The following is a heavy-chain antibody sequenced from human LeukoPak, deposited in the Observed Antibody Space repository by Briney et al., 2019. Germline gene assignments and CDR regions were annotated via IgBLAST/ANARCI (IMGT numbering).Heavy chain of an antibody. CDR1: GFTFSNYA. Sequence: GGSLRLSCAASGFTFSNYAMSWVRQAPGKGLEWVSSISGSGASTYYTDSVKGRFTISSDNSRTTVYLQMNSLRAEDTAVYHCAKDLPAAYFDYWGQGTLDTVSS. V-gene: IGHV3-23*01. D-gene: IGHD2-2*01. J-gene: IGHJ4*02. CDR2: ISGSGAST. CDR3: AKDLPAAYFDY.